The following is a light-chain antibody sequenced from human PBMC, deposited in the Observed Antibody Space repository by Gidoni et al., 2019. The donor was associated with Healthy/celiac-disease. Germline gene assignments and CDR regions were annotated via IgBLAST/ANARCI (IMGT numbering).Light chain of an antibody. CDR3: QQFYTTPRT. CDR2: WAS. J-gene: IGKJ1*01. V-gene: IGKV4-1*01. Sequence: DIVMTQSPDSLAVSLGERATINCKSSQSLLYSSNDKNYLAWYQQKPGQPPNLRIYWASTRESGVPDRFSGSGSGTDFSLTISSLQAEDVAFYYCQQFYTTPRTFGQGTKVEIK. CDR1: QSLLYSSNDKNY.